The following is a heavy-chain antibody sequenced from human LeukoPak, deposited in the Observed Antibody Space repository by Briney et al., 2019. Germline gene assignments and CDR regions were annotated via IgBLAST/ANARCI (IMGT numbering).Heavy chain of an antibody. Sequence: TSETLSLTCTVSGGSIISYYWSWIRQSPGKGREWIGYIYYSGSTNYNPSLKSRVTISVDTSKNQFSLKLSSVTAADTAVYYCARGEMATIEDAFDIWGQGTMVTVSS. V-gene: IGHV4-59*01. D-gene: IGHD5-24*01. CDR2: IYYSGST. CDR3: ARGEMATIEDAFDI. CDR1: GGSIISYY. J-gene: IGHJ3*02.